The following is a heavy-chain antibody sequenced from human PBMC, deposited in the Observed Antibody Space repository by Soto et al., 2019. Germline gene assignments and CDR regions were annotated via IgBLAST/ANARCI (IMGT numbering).Heavy chain of an antibody. J-gene: IGHJ4*02. CDR3: TRDDYASQ. CDR1: GFTFSNAW. Sequence: EVQLVESGGGLVKPGGSLRLSCVASGFTFSNAWMSWVRQAPGEGLEWVGRIKRKSDGGTADYAAPVKGRFTISRDDSKNTLYLQMNSLKTEDTAVYYCTRDDYASQWGQGTLVTVSS. D-gene: IGHD4-17*01. V-gene: IGHV3-15*01. CDR2: IKRKSDGGTA.